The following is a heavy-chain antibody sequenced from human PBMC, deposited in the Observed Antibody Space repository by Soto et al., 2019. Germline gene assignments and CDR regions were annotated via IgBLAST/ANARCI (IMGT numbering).Heavy chain of an antibody. V-gene: IGHV3-11*01. CDR2: IDTSGTKI. CDR3: ASHYDMWSGYLSPVDY. Sequence: VQLVESGGDLVQPGGSLRLSCAASGYTFSDYSMSWIRQAPGKELEWISYIDTSGTKIYYADSVKGRFTITRDNAKNSLYLEMNSLRDEDTAVYYCASHYDMWSGYLSPVDYWGQGTLVTVSS. D-gene: IGHD3-3*01. CDR1: GYTFSDYS. J-gene: IGHJ4*02.